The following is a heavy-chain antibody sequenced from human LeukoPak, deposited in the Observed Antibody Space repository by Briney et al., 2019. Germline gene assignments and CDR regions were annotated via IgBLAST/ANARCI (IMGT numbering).Heavy chain of an antibody. J-gene: IGHJ5*02. V-gene: IGHV4-34*01. CDR2: INHSGST. CDR3: ARGPGLASGGWFDP. CDR1: GGSFSGYY. D-gene: IGHD6-25*01. Sequence: SETLSLTCAVYGGSFSGYYWSWIRQPPGKGLEWIGEINHSGSTNYNPSLKSRVTISVDTSKNQFSLKLSSVTAADTAVYYCARGPGLASGGWFDPWGRGTLVTVSS.